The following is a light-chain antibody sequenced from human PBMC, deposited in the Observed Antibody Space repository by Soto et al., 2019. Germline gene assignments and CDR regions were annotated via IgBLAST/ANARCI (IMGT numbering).Light chain of an antibody. V-gene: IGKV3-20*01. CDR1: QAVRNSY. Sequence: EIVLTQSPGTLSLSPGERATLSCRASQAVRNSYVAWYQHRPGQAPRVLIHAASMRDTGIPDRFSGTGFGTEFTLTITRLDPDDFAVYYCQQYGNSPWTFGQGTKVEI. CDR3: QQYGNSPWT. J-gene: IGKJ1*01. CDR2: AAS.